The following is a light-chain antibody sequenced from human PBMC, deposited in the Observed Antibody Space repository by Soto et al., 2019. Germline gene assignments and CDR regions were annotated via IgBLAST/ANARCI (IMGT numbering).Light chain of an antibody. CDR1: QSVSGSY. CDR2: GAS. CDR3: QQYGSSPP. Sequence: EIVLTQSPGTLSLSPGERATLSCRASQSVSGSYLAWYQQKPGQAPRLLIYGASSRATGIPDRFSGSGSGTDFTLTISRLEPEDFAVYYCQQYGSSPPFGPGTKVDIK. J-gene: IGKJ3*01. V-gene: IGKV3-20*01.